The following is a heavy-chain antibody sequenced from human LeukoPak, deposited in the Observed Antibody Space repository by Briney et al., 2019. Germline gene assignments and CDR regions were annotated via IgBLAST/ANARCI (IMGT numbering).Heavy chain of an antibody. J-gene: IGHJ4*02. V-gene: IGHV3-7*01. D-gene: IGHD1-26*01. CDR3: ARDKIVGATNLDY. CDR2: INQDGSEE. CDR1: GFTFSSYS. Sequence: GGSLRLSCAASGFTFSSYSMNWVRQAPGKGLEWVANINQDGSEEYYVDSVKGRFTISRDNAKNSLYLQMNTLRAEDTAVYYCARDKIVGATNLDYWGQGTLVTVSS.